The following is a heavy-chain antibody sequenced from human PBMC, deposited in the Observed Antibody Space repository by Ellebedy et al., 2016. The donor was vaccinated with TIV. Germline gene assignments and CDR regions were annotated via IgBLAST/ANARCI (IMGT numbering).Heavy chain of an antibody. CDR3: ARAQGGLLLFGELQNYYYGMDV. J-gene: IGHJ6*02. V-gene: IGHV1-18*01. Sequence: ASVKVSCKASGYTFTTYGITWVRQAPGQGLEWMGWISAYNGQTNYAQNLQGRVTMTTDSSTSTAHMELRSLRSDDTAVYYCARAQGGLLLFGELQNYYYGMDVWGQGTTVTVSS. D-gene: IGHD3-10*01. CDR2: ISAYNGQT. CDR1: GYTFTTYG.